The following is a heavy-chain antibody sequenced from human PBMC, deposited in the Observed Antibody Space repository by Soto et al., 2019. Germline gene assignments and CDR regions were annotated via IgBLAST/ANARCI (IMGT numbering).Heavy chain of an antibody. Sequence: GSLRLSCAASGFTFSSYWMSWVRQAPGKGLEWVANIKQDGSEKYYVDSVKGRFTISRDNAKNSLYLQMNSLRAEDTAVYYCARDHGVATIDAFDIWGQGTMVTVSS. D-gene: IGHD5-12*01. CDR3: ARDHGVATIDAFDI. CDR1: GFTFSSYW. CDR2: IKQDGSEK. J-gene: IGHJ3*02. V-gene: IGHV3-7*03.